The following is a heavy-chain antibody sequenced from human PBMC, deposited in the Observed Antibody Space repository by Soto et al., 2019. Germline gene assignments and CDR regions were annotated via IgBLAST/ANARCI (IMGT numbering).Heavy chain of an antibody. V-gene: IGHV1-69*13. CDR2: IIPIFGTA. CDR3: ARGEAGVGATQYYYYGMDV. J-gene: IGHJ6*02. CDR1: GGTFSSYA. D-gene: IGHD1-26*01. Sequence: SVKVSCKASGGTFSSYAISWVRQAPGQGLEWMGGIIPIFGTANYAQKFQGRVTITADESTSTAYMELSSLRSEDTAVYYCARGEAGVGATQYYYYGMDVWGQGTTVTV.